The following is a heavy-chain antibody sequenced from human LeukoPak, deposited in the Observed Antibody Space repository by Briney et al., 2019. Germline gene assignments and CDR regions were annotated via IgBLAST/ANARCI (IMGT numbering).Heavy chain of an antibody. Sequence: SETLSLTCAVSGGSFSGYYWSWIRQPPGKGLEWIGEINHSGNTNYNPSLKSRVTISVDKSKNQFSLKLSSVTAADTAVYYCAGKGYCSGGGCYSRLGDAFDIWGQGTMVTVSS. J-gene: IGHJ3*02. CDR2: INHSGNT. D-gene: IGHD2-15*01. CDR1: GGSFSGYY. CDR3: AGKGYCSGGGCYSRLGDAFDI. V-gene: IGHV4-34*01.